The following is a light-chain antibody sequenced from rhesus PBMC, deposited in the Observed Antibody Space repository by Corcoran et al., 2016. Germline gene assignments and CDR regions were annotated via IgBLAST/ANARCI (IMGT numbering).Light chain of an antibody. J-gene: IGKJ2*01. CDR2: SAY. CDR3: QQYNDLHS. Sequence: EIVMTQSPATLSLSPGETATLSCRASERVGSYLAWYQQKPGQAPKLLVHSAYFRATGIPDRFSGTGSRTEFTLTISSLEPEDVGVYHCQQYNDLHSFGQGTKVEIK. CDR1: ERVGSY. V-gene: IGKV3-40*03.